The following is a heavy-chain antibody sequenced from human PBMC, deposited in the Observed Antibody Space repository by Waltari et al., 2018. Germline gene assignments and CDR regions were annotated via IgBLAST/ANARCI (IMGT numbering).Heavy chain of an antibody. CDR3: ASLYDFWSGNTDQTYYGMDV. Sequence: QVQLEQSGAEVKKPGASMKVSCKVSGYALSELSMHWVRQAPGEGLEWMGGFNPEDGEIIYAQKFRGRVTMTEDTSTETVYMDLSSLRSEDTAVYYCASLYDFWSGNTDQTYYGMDVWGQGTTVTVSS. D-gene: IGHD3-3*01. V-gene: IGHV1-24*01. CDR2: FNPEDGEI. J-gene: IGHJ6*02. CDR1: GYALSELS.